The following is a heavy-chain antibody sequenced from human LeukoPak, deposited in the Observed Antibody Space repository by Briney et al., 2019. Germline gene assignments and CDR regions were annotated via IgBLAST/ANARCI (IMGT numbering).Heavy chain of an antibody. J-gene: IGHJ4*02. CDR1: GFIFGIW. Sequence: PRGSLRLSCAGSGFIFGIWMTWVRQAPGKGLKWVANINRDGSAKTYVDSLKGRFTISRDNAKNSLYLQMSRLRAEDTAVYYCATAPAAADSFWGQGTLVAVSS. V-gene: IGHV3-7*01. D-gene: IGHD6-13*01. CDR3: ATAPAAADSF. CDR2: INRDGSAK.